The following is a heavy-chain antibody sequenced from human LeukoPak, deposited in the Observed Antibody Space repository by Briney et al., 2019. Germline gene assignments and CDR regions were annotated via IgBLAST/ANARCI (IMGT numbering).Heavy chain of an antibody. CDR3: ARALTDTAMVTAFDI. CDR2: ISSSGSTI. D-gene: IGHD5-18*01. V-gene: IGHV3-48*03. Sequence: GGSLRLSCAASGFTFSSYEMNWARQAPGKGLEWVSYISSSGSTIYYADSVKGRFTISRDNAKNSLYLQMNSLRAEDTAVYYCARALTDTAMVTAFDIWGQGTMDTVSS. J-gene: IGHJ3*02. CDR1: GFTFSSYE.